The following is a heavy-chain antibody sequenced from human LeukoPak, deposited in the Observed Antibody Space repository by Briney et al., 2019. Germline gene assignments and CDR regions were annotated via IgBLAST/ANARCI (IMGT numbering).Heavy chain of an antibody. CDR3: ARAPGETGHFDY. CDR2: IYYSGST. J-gene: IGHJ4*02. CDR1: GGSFSGYY. Sequence: SETLSLTCAVYGGSFSGYYWSWIRQPPGKGLEWIGYIYYSGSTNYNPSLKSRVTISVDTSKNQFSLKLSSVTAADTAVYYCARAPGETGHFDYWGQGTLVTVSS. D-gene: IGHD3-10*01. V-gene: IGHV4-59*01.